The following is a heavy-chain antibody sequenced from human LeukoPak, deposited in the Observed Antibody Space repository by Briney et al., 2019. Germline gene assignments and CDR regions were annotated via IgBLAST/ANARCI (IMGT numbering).Heavy chain of an antibody. V-gene: IGHV4-59*01. J-gene: IGHJ3*02. Sequence: SETLSLTCTVSGGSISSYYWSWIRQPPGKGLEWIGYIYYSGSTNYNPSLKSRVTISVDTSKNQFSLKLSSVTAADTAVYYCARIDTAMAHDAFDIWGQGTMVTVSS. CDR3: ARIDTAMAHDAFDI. CDR1: GGSISSYY. CDR2: IYYSGST. D-gene: IGHD5-18*01.